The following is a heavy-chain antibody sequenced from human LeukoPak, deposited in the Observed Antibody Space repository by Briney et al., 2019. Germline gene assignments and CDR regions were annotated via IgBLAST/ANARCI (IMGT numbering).Heavy chain of an antibody. D-gene: IGHD3-10*01. CDR1: GFTFSSYV. CDR2: ISYDGSNK. Sequence: PGGSLRLSCAASGFTFSSYVMHWVSQAPGKGMEWVAVISYDGSNKYYADSVKGRFTISRDNSKNTLYLQMNSLRAEDTAVYYCAKRGDRGKAFDIWGQGTMVTVSS. V-gene: IGHV3-30*18. J-gene: IGHJ3*02. CDR3: AKRGDRGKAFDI.